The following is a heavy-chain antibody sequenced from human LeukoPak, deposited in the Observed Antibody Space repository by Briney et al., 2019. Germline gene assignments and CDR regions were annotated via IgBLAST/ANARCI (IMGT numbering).Heavy chain of an antibody. Sequence: PGGSLRLSCAASGFTFSSYAMSWVRQAPGKGLEWVSAISGSGGSTYYADSVKGRFTISRDNSKNTLYLQMNSLRAEDTAVYYCARDSLITMVRGVIDYWGQGTLVTVSS. D-gene: IGHD3-10*01. V-gene: IGHV3-23*01. CDR2: ISGSGGST. CDR3: ARDSLITMVRGVIDY. CDR1: GFTFSSYA. J-gene: IGHJ4*02.